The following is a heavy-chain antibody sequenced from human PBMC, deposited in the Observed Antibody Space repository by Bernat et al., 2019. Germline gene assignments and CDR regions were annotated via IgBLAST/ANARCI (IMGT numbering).Heavy chain of an antibody. Sequence: QVQLQESGPGLVKPSETLSLTCTVSGGSVSSGSYYWSWIRQPPGKGLEWIGYIYYSGSTNYNPSLKSRVTISVDTSKNQFSLKLSSVTAVDTAVYYCARDSGITIFGVVTNWFDPWGQGTLVTVSS. J-gene: IGHJ5*02. V-gene: IGHV4-61*01. CDR2: IYYSGST. CDR3: ARDSGITIFGVVTNWFDP. CDR1: GGSVSSGSYY. D-gene: IGHD3-3*01.